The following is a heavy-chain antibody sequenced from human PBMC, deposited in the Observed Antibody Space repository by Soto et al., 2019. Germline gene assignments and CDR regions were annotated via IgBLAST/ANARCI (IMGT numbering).Heavy chain of an antibody. Sequence: QVQLQESGPGLVKPSQTLSLTCTVSGGSISSGGYYWSWIRQHPGKGLEWIGYIYYSGSTYYNPSLKSRVTISVDTSKNQFSLKLSSVTAADTAVYYCARGLVGGIAAAGRCYYYGMDVWGQGTTVTVSS. CDR1: GGSISSGGYY. CDR3: ARGLVGGIAAAGRCYYYGMDV. D-gene: IGHD6-13*01. V-gene: IGHV4-31*03. CDR2: IYYSGST. J-gene: IGHJ6*02.